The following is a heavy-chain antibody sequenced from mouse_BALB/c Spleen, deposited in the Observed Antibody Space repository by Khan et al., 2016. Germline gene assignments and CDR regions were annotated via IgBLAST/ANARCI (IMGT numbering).Heavy chain of an antibody. V-gene: IGHV3-1*02. CDR3: AGRIYYGNDVDY. D-gene: IGHD2-2*01. J-gene: IGHJ2*01. Sequence: EVKLLESGPDLVKPSQSLSLTCTVTGYSITSGYSWHWIRQFPGNKLEWMGYIHYSGSTNYNPSLKSRISITRDTSKNQFFLQLNSVTTEDTATYYCAGRIYYGNDVDYWGQGTTLTVSS. CDR1: GYSITSGYS. CDR2: IHYSGST.